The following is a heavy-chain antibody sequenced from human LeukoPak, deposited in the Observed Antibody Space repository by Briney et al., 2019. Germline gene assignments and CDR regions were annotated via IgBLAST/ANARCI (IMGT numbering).Heavy chain of an antibody. CDR1: GYSFTSYW. Sequence: GESLKISCKGSGYSFTSYWIGWVRQMPGKGLEWMGIICPGDSDTRYSPSFQGQVTISADKSISTAYLQWSSLKASDTAMYYCARQKYSSSWYVWFDPWGQGTLVTVSS. CDR2: ICPGDSDT. CDR3: ARQKYSSSWYVWFDP. V-gene: IGHV5-51*01. D-gene: IGHD6-13*01. J-gene: IGHJ5*02.